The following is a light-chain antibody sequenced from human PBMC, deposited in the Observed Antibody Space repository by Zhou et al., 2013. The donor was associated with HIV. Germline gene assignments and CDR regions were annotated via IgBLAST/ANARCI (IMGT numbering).Light chain of an antibody. J-gene: IGKJ4*01. CDR2: GAS. V-gene: IGKV1-9*01. CDR3: QQGDTLPIT. Sequence: IQLTQSPSSLSAPVGDRVTITCRASQGISSYLAWYQQKPGEAPKLLIYGASTLQSGVPSRFSGSGSGTDFTLTINSLQPEDCATYYCQQGDTLPITFGGGTKVEIK. CDR1: QGISSY.